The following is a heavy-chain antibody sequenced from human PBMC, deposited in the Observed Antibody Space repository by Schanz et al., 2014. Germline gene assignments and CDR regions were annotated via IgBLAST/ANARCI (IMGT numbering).Heavy chain of an antibody. CDR2: ISRDGTTS. J-gene: IGHJ3*02. Sequence: QVQLVESGGGLVKPGGSLRLSCAASGFIFNDYYMNWIRQAPGKGLEWLSYISRDGTTSYYADSMKGRFTISRDNAKXSLYLEXXSLRGEDTAVYYCARENLNWEAFDIWGQGTVVTVSS. D-gene: IGHD7-27*01. CDR3: ARENLNWEAFDI. V-gene: IGHV3-11*01. CDR1: GFIFNDYY.